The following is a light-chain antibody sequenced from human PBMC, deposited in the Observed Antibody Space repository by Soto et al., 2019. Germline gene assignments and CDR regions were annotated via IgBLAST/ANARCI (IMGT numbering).Light chain of an antibody. CDR2: DAS. Sequence: EIVLTQSPATLSLSPGERATLSCRASQSVSSYLAWYQQKPGQAPRLLIYDASNRATGIPARFSGSGSGTDFTLTISGLEPEDFAVYYCQQRSNWPPSITFGPGTKVDI. V-gene: IGKV3-11*01. J-gene: IGKJ3*01. CDR3: QQRSNWPPSIT. CDR1: QSVSSY.